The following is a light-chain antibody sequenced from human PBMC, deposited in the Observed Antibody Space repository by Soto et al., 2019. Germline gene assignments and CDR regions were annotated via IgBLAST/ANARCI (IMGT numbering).Light chain of an antibody. CDR2: GAS. V-gene: IGKV3-20*01. Sequence: EIVLTQSPGTLSLSPGERATLSCRASQSVSSTYLAWYQQNPGQAPRLLIYGASSRATGIPDRFSGSGSGTDFPITISRLEPEDLAVYFCQQYGSSSYTFGQGTKLEI. J-gene: IGKJ2*01. CDR1: QSVSSTY. CDR3: QQYGSSSYT.